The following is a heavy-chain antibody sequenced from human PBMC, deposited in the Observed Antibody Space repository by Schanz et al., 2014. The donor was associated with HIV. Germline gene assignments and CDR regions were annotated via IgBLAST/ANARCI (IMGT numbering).Heavy chain of an antibody. V-gene: IGHV3-33*01. J-gene: IGHJ6*02. CDR3: ARGEAITYYYHYYGMDV. CDR2: IWYDGSNK. Sequence: QVQLVESGGGVVQPGTSLRLSCAASGFTFSSYGMHWVRQAPGKGLEWGAVIWYDGSNKYYADSVKGRFTISRDNSKKTLYLQMNSLRAEDTAVYYCARGEAITYYYHYYGMDVWGQGTTVTVSS. CDR1: GFTFSSYG. D-gene: IGHD1-20*01.